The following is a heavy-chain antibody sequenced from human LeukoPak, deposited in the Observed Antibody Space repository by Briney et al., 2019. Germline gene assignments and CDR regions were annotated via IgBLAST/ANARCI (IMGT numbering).Heavy chain of an antibody. CDR1: GGSFGGYY. CDR2: INHSGST. CDR3: ARGRKHDY. V-gene: IGHV4-34*01. Sequence: SETLSLTCAVYGGSFGGYYWSWIRQPPGKGLEWIGEINHSGSTNYNPSLKSRVTISVDTSKNQFSLKLSSVTAADTAVYYCARGRKHDYWGQGTLVSVSS. J-gene: IGHJ4*02.